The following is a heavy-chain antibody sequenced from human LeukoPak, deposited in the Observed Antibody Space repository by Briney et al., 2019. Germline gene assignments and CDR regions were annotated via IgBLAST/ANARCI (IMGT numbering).Heavy chain of an antibody. D-gene: IGHD4-23*01. CDR3: AKGGTTVVDY. V-gene: IGHV3-74*01. Sequence: TGGSLRLSCAASGLTISNYWMHWVRHAPGKGLLWVARINSDGSSTTYADSVKGRFTISRDNAKNTLYLQMNSLRDEDTAVYYCAKGGTTVVDYWGQGTLVTVSS. CDR2: INSDGSST. J-gene: IGHJ4*02. CDR1: GLTISNYW.